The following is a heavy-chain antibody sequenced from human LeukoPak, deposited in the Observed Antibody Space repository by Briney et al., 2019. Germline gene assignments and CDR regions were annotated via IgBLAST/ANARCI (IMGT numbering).Heavy chain of an antibody. D-gene: IGHD2/OR15-2a*01. CDR3: ASRESSMSRSH. Sequence: PGGSLRLSCAASGFIFSDYWINWVRQVPGKGPEWVANINEDGSVQDYVHSVRGRFTISRDNTKNSMYLQMNSLRAEDTAIYYCASRESSMSRSHWGHGTLVTVSS. CDR1: GFIFSDYW. CDR2: INEDGSVQ. J-gene: IGHJ4*01. V-gene: IGHV3-7*01.